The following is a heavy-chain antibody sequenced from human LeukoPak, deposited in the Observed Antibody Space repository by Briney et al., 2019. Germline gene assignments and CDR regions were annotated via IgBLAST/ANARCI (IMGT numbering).Heavy chain of an antibody. J-gene: IGHJ6*03. CDR2: IYYSGST. CDR1: GGSISSGDYY. D-gene: IGHD5-18*01. CDR3: ARAAPVQLWLDSGYYYMDV. V-gene: IGHV4-30-4*08. Sequence: PSETLSLTCTVSGGSISSGDYYWSWIRQPPGKGLEWIGYIYYSGSTYYNPSLKSRVTISVDTSKNQFSLKLSSVTAADTAVYYCARAAPVQLWLDSGYYYMDVWGKGTTVTVSS.